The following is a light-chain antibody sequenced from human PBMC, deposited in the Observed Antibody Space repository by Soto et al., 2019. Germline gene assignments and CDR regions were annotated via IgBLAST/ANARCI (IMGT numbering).Light chain of an antibody. J-gene: IGKJ1*01. V-gene: IGKV1-5*03. CDR1: QSISSW. CDR2: KAS. Sequence: DIQMTQSPSILSASVGARVPITCRASQSISSWLAWYQQKPGKAPNLLIHKASHLESGVPSRFSGSGSGTEFTLTISSLQPDDFASYYCQQYNNYSWTFGQGTKVDIK. CDR3: QQYNNYSWT.